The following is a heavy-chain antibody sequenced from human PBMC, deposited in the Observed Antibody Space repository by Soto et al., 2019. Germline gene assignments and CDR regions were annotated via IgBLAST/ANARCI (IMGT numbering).Heavy chain of an antibody. V-gene: IGHV1-69*08. CDR2: IIPLLTTS. CDR3: ARDSPIGSTFIGYDAIDY. CDR1: GGPFSNDI. J-gene: IGHJ4*02. Sequence: QVQLEQSGAEVKKPGSSVRVSCKASGGPFSNDIITWVRQAPGQGLEWMGRIIPLLTTSTYAQKFQGRLTITADRATGTAYMDLKNLTSADTAVYYCARDSPIGSTFIGYDAIDYWGQGTRITVSS. D-gene: IGHD5-12*01.